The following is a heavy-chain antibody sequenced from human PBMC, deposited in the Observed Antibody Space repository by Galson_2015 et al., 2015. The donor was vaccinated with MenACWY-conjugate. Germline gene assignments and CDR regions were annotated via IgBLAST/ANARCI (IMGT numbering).Heavy chain of an antibody. J-gene: IGHJ4*02. V-gene: IGHV3-21*01. CDR1: GFIFSSHT. CDR3: ARDYARLEWLSAYYFDY. D-gene: IGHD3-3*01. Sequence: SLRLSCAASGFIFSSHTMNWVRQAPGKGLEWVSSISISSSYICYADSVKGRFTISRDNAKNSLYLQMNSLTAEDTAVCYCARDYARLEWLSAYYFDYWGQGTPVTVSS. CDR2: ISISSSYI.